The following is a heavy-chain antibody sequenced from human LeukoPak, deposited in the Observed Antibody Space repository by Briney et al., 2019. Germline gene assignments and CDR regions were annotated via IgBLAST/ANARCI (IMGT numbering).Heavy chain of an antibody. J-gene: IGHJ4*02. CDR2: ISGSGGST. D-gene: IGHD3-10*01. Sequence: GGSLRLSCAASGFTFSSYAMSWVRQAPGKGLEWVSAISGSGGSTYYADSVKGRFTISRDNSKNTLYLQMNSLRAEDTAVYYCARDYRRFGELTSPDYWGQGTLVTVSS. CDR1: GFTFSSYA. V-gene: IGHV3-23*01. CDR3: ARDYRRFGELTSPDY.